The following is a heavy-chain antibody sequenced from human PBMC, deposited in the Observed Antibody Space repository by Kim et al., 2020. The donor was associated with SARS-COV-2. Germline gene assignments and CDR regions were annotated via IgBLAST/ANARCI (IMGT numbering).Heavy chain of an antibody. V-gene: IGHV4-39*01. Sequence: YSNPSLMSRVTISVDASKNQFSLTLTAVTAADTAVYFCANTGGRRFTLGHWGQGTLVTVSS. J-gene: IGHJ4*02. D-gene: IGHD2-8*02. CDR3: ANTGGRRFTLGH.